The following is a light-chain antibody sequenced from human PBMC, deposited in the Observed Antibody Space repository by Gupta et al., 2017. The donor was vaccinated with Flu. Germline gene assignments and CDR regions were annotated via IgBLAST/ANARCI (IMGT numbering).Light chain of an antibody. V-gene: IGKV3-20*01. Sequence: EIVLTQSPGTLSLSPGERATLSCRASRSVSSYLAWYQQKPGQAPTLLIYATSSRANGTPPRFSGGGSGTDFTLTISRLEPEDFAVYYCQLYGSSPPDSFGQGTKLEIK. CDR1: RSVSSY. CDR3: QLYGSSPPDS. J-gene: IGKJ2*03. CDR2: ATS.